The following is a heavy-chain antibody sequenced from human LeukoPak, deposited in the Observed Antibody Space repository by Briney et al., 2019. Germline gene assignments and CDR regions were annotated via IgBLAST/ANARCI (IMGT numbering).Heavy chain of an antibody. V-gene: IGHV3-23*01. Sequence: PGGSLRLSCAASGFTFSGYAMSWVRQAPGKGLEWVSAISGSGGSTYYADSVKGRFTISRDNSKNTLYLQMNSLRAEDTAVYYCAKVGSGGYYFDNWGQGTLVTVSS. J-gene: IGHJ4*02. CDR1: GFTFSGYA. CDR3: AKVGSGGYYFDN. CDR2: ISGSGGST. D-gene: IGHD6-19*01.